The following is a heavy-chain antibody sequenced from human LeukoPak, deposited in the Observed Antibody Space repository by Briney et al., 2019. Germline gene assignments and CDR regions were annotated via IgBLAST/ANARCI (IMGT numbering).Heavy chain of an antibody. D-gene: IGHD6-6*01. J-gene: IGHJ6*03. Sequence: PGGSLRLSCAASGFTFSSYSMNWVRQAPGKGLEWVSYISSSSSTIYYADSVKGRFTISRDNAKNSLYLQMNSLRAEDTAVYYCAREGGIAARENMDVWGKGTTVSVSS. CDR2: ISSSSSTI. CDR1: GFTFSSYS. V-gene: IGHV3-48*01. CDR3: AREGGIAARENMDV.